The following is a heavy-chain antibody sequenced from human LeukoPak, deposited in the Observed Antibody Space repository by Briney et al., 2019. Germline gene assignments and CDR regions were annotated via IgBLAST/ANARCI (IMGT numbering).Heavy chain of an antibody. Sequence: VASVEVSCKASGYTFTSYYIHWVRQAPGQGLEWMGIVNPSGGSTSYARNFQGRVTVTRDTSTNTVYMELSSLRSGDTAVYYCAGSTMVRGVWDYWGQGTLVTVSS. CDR3: AGSTMVRGVWDY. D-gene: IGHD3-10*01. CDR2: VNPSGGST. V-gene: IGHV1-46*01. CDR1: GYTFTSYY. J-gene: IGHJ4*02.